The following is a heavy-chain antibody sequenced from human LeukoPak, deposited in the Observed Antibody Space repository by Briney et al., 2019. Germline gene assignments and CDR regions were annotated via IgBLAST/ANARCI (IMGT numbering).Heavy chain of an antibody. V-gene: IGHV4-59*01. CDR3: ATMGRGTHMYYFDY. D-gene: IGHD3-10*01. J-gene: IGHJ4*02. CDR2: IYYSGST. Sequence: SETLSLTCTVSGVSISGYYWSWIRQPPGKGLEWIGYIYYSGSTHYNPSLKSRVTISVDTSKKQFSLKLSSVTAADTAVYYCATMGRGTHMYYFDYWGQGTLVTVSS. CDR1: GVSISGYY.